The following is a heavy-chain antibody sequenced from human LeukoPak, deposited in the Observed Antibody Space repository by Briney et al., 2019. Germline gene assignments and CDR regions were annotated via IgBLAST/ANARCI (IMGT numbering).Heavy chain of an antibody. CDR3: ARASWVSDPDAVR. CDR1: GFTFSSYG. Sequence: PGRSLRLSCAASGFTFSSYGMHWVRQAPGKGLEWVSSLRGNDETFYADSVKGRFTLSRDDSRNTVYLQLNNLRVEDTAIYYCARASWVSDPDAVRWGQGTQVTVSS. D-gene: IGHD3-10*01. CDR2: LRGNDET. J-gene: IGHJ4*02. V-gene: IGHV3-23*01.